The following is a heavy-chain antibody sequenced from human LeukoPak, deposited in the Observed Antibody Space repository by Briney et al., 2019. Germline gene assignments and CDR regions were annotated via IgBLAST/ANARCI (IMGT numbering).Heavy chain of an antibody. CDR3: ARAAYYDSSGYYPRGNWYFDL. V-gene: IGHV1-2*02. D-gene: IGHD3-22*01. CDR1: GFTFNAYY. J-gene: IGHJ2*01. Sequence: ASVKVSCKASGFTFNAYYIHWVRQAPGQGLEWMGWINPNTGDTNFAQKFQGRVAMTTDTSTSTAYMELRSLRSDDTAVYYCARAAYYDSSGYYPRGNWYFDLWGRGTLVTVSS. CDR2: INPNTGDT.